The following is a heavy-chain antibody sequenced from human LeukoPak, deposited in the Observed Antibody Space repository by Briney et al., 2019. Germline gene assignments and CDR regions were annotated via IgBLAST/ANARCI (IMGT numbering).Heavy chain of an antibody. CDR2: IIPIFGTA. V-gene: IGHV1-69*13. J-gene: IGHJ4*02. Sequence: ASVKVSCKASGGTFSSYAISWVRQAPGQGLEWMGGIIPIFGTANYAQKFQGRVTITADESTSTAYMELSSLRSKDTAVYYCARGAVNTATLVDYWGQGTLVTGSS. D-gene: IGHD5-18*01. CDR1: GGTFSSYA. CDR3: ARGAVNTATLVDY.